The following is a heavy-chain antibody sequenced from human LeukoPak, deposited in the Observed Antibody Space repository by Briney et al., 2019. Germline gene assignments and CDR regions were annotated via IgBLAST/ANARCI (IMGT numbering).Heavy chain of an antibody. CDR3: ARDTDGIVGATTILFGY. V-gene: IGHV1-2*02. J-gene: IGHJ4*02. CDR1: GYTFTGYY. Sequence: GASVKVSCKASGYTFTGYYMHWVRQAPGQGLEWMGWINPNSGGTNYAQKFQGRVTMTTDTSTSTAYMELRSLRSDDTAVYYCARDTDGIVGATTILFGYWGQGTLVTVSS. CDR2: INPNSGGT. D-gene: IGHD1-26*01.